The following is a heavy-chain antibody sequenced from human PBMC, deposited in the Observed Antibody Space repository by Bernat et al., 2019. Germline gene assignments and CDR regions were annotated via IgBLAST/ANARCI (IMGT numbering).Heavy chain of an antibody. CDR1: GGTFSSYA. J-gene: IGHJ4*02. D-gene: IGHD3-10*01. Sequence: QVQLVQSGAEVKKPGSSVKVSCKASGGTFSSYAISWVRQAPGQGLEWMGGIIPIFGTANYAQNFHGRVTITADESTSTAYMELSSLRSEDTAVYYCADGGSGSYYTGEEYYFDYWGQGTLVTVSS. CDR3: ADGGSGSYYTGEEYYFDY. V-gene: IGHV1-69*01. CDR2: IIPIFGTA.